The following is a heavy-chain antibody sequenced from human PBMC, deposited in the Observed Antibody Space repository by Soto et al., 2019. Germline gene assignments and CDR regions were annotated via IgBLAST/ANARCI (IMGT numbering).Heavy chain of an antibody. CDR2: ISDDGSKE. CDR1: GFPFSRYG. V-gene: IGHV3-30*18. Sequence: QVQLVESGGGVVQPGRSLRLSCAASGFPFSRYGMHWVRQVPGKGLEWAAVISDDGSKEWYADSVKGRFTISRDNSEDLRALQMYSLSAEDTAGDYCAKFLYGGSYPEGADSWGQGTLVTVSS. J-gene: IGHJ4*02. CDR3: AKFLYGGSYPEGADS. D-gene: IGHD1-26*01.